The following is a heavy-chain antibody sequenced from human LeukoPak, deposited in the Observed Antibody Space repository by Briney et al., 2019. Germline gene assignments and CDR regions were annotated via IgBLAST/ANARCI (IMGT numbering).Heavy chain of an antibody. J-gene: IGHJ2*01. V-gene: IGHV4-4*07. D-gene: IGHD3-3*01. Sequence: SETLSLTCTISGVSISSYYWSWIRQPAGKGLEWIGRIYTSGSTNYNPSLKSRVTMSVDTSKNQFSLKLSSVTAADTAVYYCAREPVLRFLEWPPNGWYFDLWGRGTLVTVSS. CDR2: IYTSGST. CDR1: GVSISSYY. CDR3: AREPVLRFLEWPPNGWYFDL.